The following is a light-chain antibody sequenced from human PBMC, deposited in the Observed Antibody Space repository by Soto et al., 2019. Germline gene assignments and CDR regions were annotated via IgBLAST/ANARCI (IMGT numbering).Light chain of an antibody. CDR3: QQYDSSPYT. Sequence: EIVLTQSPGTLSLSPGERATLSCRASQSVSSTYLGWYQQKPGQAPRLLIYGASSRATGIPDRFSGSGSGTDFTLTSSRLEPEDFAVYYCQQYDSSPYTFGQGTKLEIK. CDR2: GAS. V-gene: IGKV3-20*01. CDR1: QSVSSTY. J-gene: IGKJ2*01.